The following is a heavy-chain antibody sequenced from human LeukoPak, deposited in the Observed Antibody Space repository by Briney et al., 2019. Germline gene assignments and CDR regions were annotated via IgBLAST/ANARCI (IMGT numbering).Heavy chain of an antibody. CDR2: IIPILGIA. CDR3: ARDRQVRGVIMNYGMDV. CDR1: GGTFSSYA. Sequence: GSSVKVSCKASGGTFSSYAISWVRQAPGQGLEWMGRIIPILGIANYAQKFQGRVTITAGKSTSTAYMELSSLSSEDTAVYYCARDRQVRGVIMNYGMDVWGQGTTVTVSS. J-gene: IGHJ6*02. V-gene: IGHV1-69*04. D-gene: IGHD3-10*01.